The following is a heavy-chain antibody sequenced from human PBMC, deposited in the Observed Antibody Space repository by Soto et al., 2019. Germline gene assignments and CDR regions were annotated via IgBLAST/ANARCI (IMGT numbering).Heavy chain of an antibody. D-gene: IGHD1-26*01. CDR2: ISAYNGNT. CDR3: ARYGATYYYYMDV. J-gene: IGHJ6*03. CDR1: GYTFTSYG. Sequence: ASVKVSCKASGYTFTSYGISWVRQAPGQGLEWMGWISAYNGNTNYAQKLQGRITMTTDKSTSTAYMELRSLGSDDTAVYYCARYGATYYYYMDVWGKGTTVTVSS. V-gene: IGHV1-18*01.